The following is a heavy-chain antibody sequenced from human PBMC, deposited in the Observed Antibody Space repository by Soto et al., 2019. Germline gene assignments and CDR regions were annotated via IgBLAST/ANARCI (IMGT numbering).Heavy chain of an antibody. CDR3: AIIPAMVTIFGWFDP. Sequence: ASVKVSCKASGYTFTSYGISWVRQAPGQGLEWMGWISAYNGNTNYPQKLQGRVTMTTDTSTSTAYMELRSLRSDDTAVYYCAIIPAMVTIFGWFDPWGQGTLVTVSS. V-gene: IGHV1-18*04. CDR1: GYTFTSYG. J-gene: IGHJ5*02. CDR2: ISAYNGNT. D-gene: IGHD5-18*01.